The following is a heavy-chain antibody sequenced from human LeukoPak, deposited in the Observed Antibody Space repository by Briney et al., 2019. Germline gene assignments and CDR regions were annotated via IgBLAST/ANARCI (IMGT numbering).Heavy chain of an antibody. Sequence: PGGSLTLSCAASGFTFSSYEMNWVRQAPGKGLEWVTYISSSGSTIYYADSVKGRFTISRDNAKNSLYLQMNSLRAEDTAVYYCARDVETYYFDYWGQGTLVTVSS. V-gene: IGHV3-48*03. J-gene: IGHJ4*02. CDR1: GFTFSSYE. CDR3: ARDVETYYFDY. D-gene: IGHD5-24*01. CDR2: ISSSGSTI.